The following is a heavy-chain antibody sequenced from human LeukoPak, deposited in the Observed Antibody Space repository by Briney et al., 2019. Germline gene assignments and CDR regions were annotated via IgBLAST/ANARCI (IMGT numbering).Heavy chain of an antibody. J-gene: IGHJ4*02. CDR3: AREDASDSSGDFY. CDR2: ISGSGGST. Sequence: GGSLRLSCAASGFTFSSYAMSWVRQAPGKGLEWVSAISGSGGSTNYADSVKGRFSISRDNSKNTLYLQMSSLRSEDTAVYYCAREDASDSSGDFYWGQGTLVTVSS. V-gene: IGHV3-23*01. CDR1: GFTFSSYA. D-gene: IGHD3-22*01.